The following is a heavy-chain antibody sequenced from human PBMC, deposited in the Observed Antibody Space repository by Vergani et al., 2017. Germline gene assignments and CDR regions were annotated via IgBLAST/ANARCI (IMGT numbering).Heavy chain of an antibody. CDR1: GGSFSGYY. Sequence: QVQLQQWGAGLLKPSGTLSLTCAVYGGSFSGYYWSWIRQPPGKGLEWIGEINHSGSTNYNPSLKSRVTISVDTSKNQFSLKLSSVTAADTAVYYCARDGYCSGGSCYSWYYGMDVWGQGTTVTVSS. J-gene: IGHJ6*02. D-gene: IGHD2-15*01. CDR2: INHSGST. CDR3: ARDGYCSGGSCYSWYYGMDV. V-gene: IGHV4-34*01.